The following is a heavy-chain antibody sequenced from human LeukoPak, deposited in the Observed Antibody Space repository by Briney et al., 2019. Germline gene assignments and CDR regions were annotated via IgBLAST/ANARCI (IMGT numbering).Heavy chain of an antibody. D-gene: IGHD3-22*01. V-gene: IGHV3-23*01. CDR2: ISGSGGST. Sequence: GGSLRLSCAASGFTFSSYAMSWVRQAPGKGLEWVSAISGSGGSTYYADSVKGRFTISRDNSKNTLYLQMNSLRAEDTAVYYCAKDPIPYYYGSSGYSGYWGQGTLVTVSS. CDR1: GFTFSSYA. CDR3: AKDPIPYYYGSSGYSGY. J-gene: IGHJ4*02.